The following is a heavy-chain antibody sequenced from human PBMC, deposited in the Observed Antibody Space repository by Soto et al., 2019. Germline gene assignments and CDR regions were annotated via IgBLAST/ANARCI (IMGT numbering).Heavy chain of an antibody. Sequence: SVKVSCKASGGAFSSYAISWVRQAPGQGLEWMGGIIPIFGTANYAQKFQGRVTITADESTSTAYMELSSLRSEDTAVYYCATNSGSSLGHAFDIWGKGTMVTVSS. CDR2: IIPIFGTA. J-gene: IGHJ3*02. CDR3: ATNSGSSLGHAFDI. CDR1: GGAFSSYA. V-gene: IGHV1-69*13. D-gene: IGHD1-26*01.